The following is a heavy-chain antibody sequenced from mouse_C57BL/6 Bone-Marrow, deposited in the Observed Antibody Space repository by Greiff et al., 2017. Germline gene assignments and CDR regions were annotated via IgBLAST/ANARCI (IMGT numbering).Heavy chain of an antibody. CDR3: ARELGRRAMDY. V-gene: IGHV5-16*01. Sequence: EVKLVESEGGLVQPGSSMKLSCTASGFTFSDYYMAWVRQVPEKGLEWVANINYDGSSTYYLDSLKSRFIISRDNAKNILYLQMSSLKSEDTATYYCARELGRRAMDYWGQGTSVTVSS. CDR1: GFTFSDYY. D-gene: IGHD4-1*01. CDR2: INYDGSST. J-gene: IGHJ4*01.